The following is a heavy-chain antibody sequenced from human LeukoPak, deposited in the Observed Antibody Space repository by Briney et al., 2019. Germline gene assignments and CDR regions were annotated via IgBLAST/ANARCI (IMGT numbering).Heavy chain of an antibody. CDR1: GFTFSDNY. CDR2: ISSTGSNI. CDR3: ARDPQGYSSSWFDY. V-gene: IGHV3-11*04. D-gene: IGHD6-13*01. J-gene: IGHJ4*02. Sequence: GGSLRLSCAASGFTFSDNYMSWIRQAPGKGLEWVSYISSTGSNIYYADSVKGRFTISRDNAKNSLYLQMNSLRAGDTAVYYCARDPQGYSSSWFDYWGQGTLVTVSS.